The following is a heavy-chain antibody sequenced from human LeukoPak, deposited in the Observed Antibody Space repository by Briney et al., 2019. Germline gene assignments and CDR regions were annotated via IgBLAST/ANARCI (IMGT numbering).Heavy chain of an antibody. CDR3: AKVSADNRHAVGFFFDS. D-gene: IGHD1-1*01. CDR1: GFTFRDYA. V-gene: IGHV3-30-3*01. J-gene: IGHJ4*02. Sequence: GGSLRLSCAASGFTFRDYAMHWVRQAPGQGLDWVALISYEGSNTHYADSVKGRFTIFRDNSKNTLYLEVNSLRTEDTAVYFCAKVSADNRHAVGFFFDSWGQGALVTVSS. CDR2: ISYEGSNT.